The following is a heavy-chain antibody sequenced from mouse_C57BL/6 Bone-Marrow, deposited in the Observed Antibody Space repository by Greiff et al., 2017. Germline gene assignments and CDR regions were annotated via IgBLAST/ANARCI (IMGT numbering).Heavy chain of an antibody. J-gene: IGHJ2*01. D-gene: IGHD1-1*01. CDR1: GYTFTSYT. CDR3: VKHSNILRRYLDY. CDR2: IHPSSGST. Sequence: QVQLQQPGAELVKPGASVKLSCKASGYTFTSYTMHWVKQRPGQGLEWIGMIHPSSGSTNYNEKFKNKATLTVDKSSSTAYMQLSSLTSEDSAVDYCVKHSNILRRYLDYWGQGTTLTVSS. V-gene: IGHV1-64*01.